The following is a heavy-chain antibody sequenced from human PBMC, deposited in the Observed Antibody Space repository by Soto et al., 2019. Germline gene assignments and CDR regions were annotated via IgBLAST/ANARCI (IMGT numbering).Heavy chain of an antibody. J-gene: IGHJ5*02. D-gene: IGHD3-3*01. Sequence: SETLSLTCAVYGASLSDNYCNWLRQPPGKGLEWIGEINHSGNTNYNPSLRSRVTISIDTSKNQLSLNLRSVSAADTAVYYCARGWSEFDAWGQGTTVTASS. V-gene: IGHV4-34*01. CDR3: ARGWSEFDA. CDR1: GASLSDNY. CDR2: INHSGNT.